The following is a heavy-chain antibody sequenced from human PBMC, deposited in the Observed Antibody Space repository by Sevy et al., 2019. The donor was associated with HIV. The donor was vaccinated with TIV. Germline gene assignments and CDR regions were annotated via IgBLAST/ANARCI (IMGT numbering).Heavy chain of an antibody. CDR2: MSGRGGST. CDR1: GFSFGTHA. CDR3: AKDVPDQSWYDDFWSGSPCFDY. V-gene: IGHV3-23*01. Sequence: GGSLRLSCAASGFSFGTHAMSWVRQAPGKGLEWVSGMSGRGGSTGYADSVKGRFTISRDNSKNMLFLQMNALRADDTAVYYCAKDVPDQSWYDDFWSGSPCFDYWGRGILVTVSS. J-gene: IGHJ4*02. D-gene: IGHD3-3*01.